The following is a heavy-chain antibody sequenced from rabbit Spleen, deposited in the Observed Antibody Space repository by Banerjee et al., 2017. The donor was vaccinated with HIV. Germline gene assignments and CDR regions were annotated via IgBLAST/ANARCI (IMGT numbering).Heavy chain of an antibody. CDR3: ARDLVAVIGWNFNL. CDR1: GLPFSSDNY. Sequence: QSLEESGGDLVKPGASLTLTCTASGLPFSSDNYMCWVRQAPGKGLEWLGCIYAASSGDTYYANWAKGRFTISKTSSTTVTLQMTSLTAADTATYFCARDLVAVIGWNFNLWGPGTLVTVS. CDR2: IYAASSGDT. V-gene: IGHV1S40*01. D-gene: IGHD1-1*01. J-gene: IGHJ4*01.